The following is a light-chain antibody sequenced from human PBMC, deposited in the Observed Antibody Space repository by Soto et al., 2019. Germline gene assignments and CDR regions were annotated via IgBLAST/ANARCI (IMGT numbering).Light chain of an antibody. J-gene: IGKJ1*01. CDR1: QTIYSN. CDR2: HAS. V-gene: IGKV3-15*01. CDR3: QXYXNXXT. Sequence: IMITQSPATLSLSPLKTITLSYRASQTIYSNVAWYQQRPGQSPRLLIYHASSRATGIPARFSGSGSGTEFTLTINSLQSEDFAXXXCQXYXNXXTXGQGTXVDIK.